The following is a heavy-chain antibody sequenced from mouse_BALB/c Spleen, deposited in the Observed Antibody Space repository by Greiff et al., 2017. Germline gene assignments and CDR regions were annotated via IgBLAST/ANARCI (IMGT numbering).Heavy chain of an antibody. V-gene: IGHV3-8*02. CDR2: ISYSGST. J-gene: IGHJ4*01. Sequence: EVQLQQSGPSLVKPSQTLSLTCSVTGDSITSGYWNWIRKFPGNKLEYMGYISYSGSTYYNPSLKSRISITRDTSKNQYYLQLNSVTTEDTATYYCARSGGNYGYAMDYWGQGTSVTVSS. CDR1: GDSITSGY. D-gene: IGHD2-1*01. CDR3: ARSGGNYGYAMDY.